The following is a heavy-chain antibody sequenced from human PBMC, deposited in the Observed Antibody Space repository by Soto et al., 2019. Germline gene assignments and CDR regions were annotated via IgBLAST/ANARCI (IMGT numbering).Heavy chain of an antibody. V-gene: IGHV5-51*01. CDR1: GYSFSDYW. CDR2: IYAGGSDT. D-gene: IGHD6-19*01. J-gene: IGHJ4*02. CDR3: ARQHPLDSSAWYN. Sequence: PGESLKISCKCSGYSFSDYWIGWVRQMPGKGLEYMGTIYAGGSDTRYSPSFEGQVTMSVDKSISTAYLHWSSLKASDTAMYYCARQHPLDSSAWYNWGQGTLVTVSS.